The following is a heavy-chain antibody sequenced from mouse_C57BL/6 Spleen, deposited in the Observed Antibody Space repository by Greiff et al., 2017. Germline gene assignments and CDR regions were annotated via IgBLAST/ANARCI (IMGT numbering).Heavy chain of an antibody. D-gene: IGHD1-1*01. CDR1: GFTFSDYG. Sequence: EVQVVESGGGLVKPGGSLKLSCAASGFTFSDYGMHWVRQAPEKGLEWVAYISSGSSTISYAYTVKGRFTISRDNAKNTLFLQMTRLRSEDTAMYYCARHYGSSYNFDYWGQGTTLTVSS. CDR3: ARHYGSSYNFDY. V-gene: IGHV5-17*01. J-gene: IGHJ2*01. CDR2: ISSGSSTI.